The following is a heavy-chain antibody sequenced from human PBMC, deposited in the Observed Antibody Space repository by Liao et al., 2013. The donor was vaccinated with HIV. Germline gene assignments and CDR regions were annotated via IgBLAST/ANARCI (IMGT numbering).Heavy chain of an antibody. J-gene: IGHJ4*02. D-gene: IGHD3-3*01. CDR2: INHSGST. V-gene: IGHV4-39*07. CDR1: GGSISSSSYY. CDR3: ARGTIFGPDY. Sequence: QVRLQESGPGLVKPSETLSLTCTVSGGSISSSSYYWGWIRQPPGKGLEWIGEINHSGSTNYNPSLKSRVTMSVDTSKNQFSLKLSSVTAADTAVYYCARGTIFGPDYWGQGTLVTVSS.